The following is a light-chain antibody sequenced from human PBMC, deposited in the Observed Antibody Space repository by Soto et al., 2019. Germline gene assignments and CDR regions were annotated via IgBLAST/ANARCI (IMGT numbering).Light chain of an antibody. CDR1: TSDVGGYNH. V-gene: IGLV2-14*01. J-gene: IGLJ2*01. CDR2: DVN. CDR3: SSYTNTNTLV. Sequence: QYALIQPASVSGSPGQSITISCTGTTSDVGGYNHVSWFQQHPGKVPKLMIYDVNNRPSGVSNRFSGSKSGNTASLTISGLQAEDEADYYCSSYTNTNTLVFGGGTKLTVL.